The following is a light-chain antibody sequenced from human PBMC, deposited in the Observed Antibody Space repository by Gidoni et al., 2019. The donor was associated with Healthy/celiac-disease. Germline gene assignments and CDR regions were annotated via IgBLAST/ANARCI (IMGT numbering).Light chain of an antibody. J-gene: IGLJ2*01. CDR3: CSYAGIYTLV. Sequence: QSALTQPRSVSGSPGQSVTISCTGTSSDVGGYNYVSWYQQHPGKAPKLMIYDVSKRPSGVPDRFSGSKSGNTASLTISGLQAEDEADYFCCSYAGIYTLVFGGGTKLPVL. V-gene: IGLV2-11*01. CDR1: SSDVGGYNY. CDR2: DVS.